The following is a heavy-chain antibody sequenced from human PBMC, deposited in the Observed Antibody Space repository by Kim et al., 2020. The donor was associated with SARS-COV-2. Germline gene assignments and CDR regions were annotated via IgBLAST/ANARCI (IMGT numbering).Heavy chain of an antibody. CDR2: ISSSSSYI. J-gene: IGHJ5*02. D-gene: IGHD4-17*01. CDR1: GFTFSSYS. CDR3: ARDSSTYGNWFDP. Sequence: GGSLRLSCAASGFTFSSYSMNWVRQAPGKGLEWVSSISSSSSYIYYADSVKGRFTISRDNAKNSLYLQMNSLRAEDTAVYYCARDSSTYGNWFDPWGQGTLVTVSS. V-gene: IGHV3-21*01.